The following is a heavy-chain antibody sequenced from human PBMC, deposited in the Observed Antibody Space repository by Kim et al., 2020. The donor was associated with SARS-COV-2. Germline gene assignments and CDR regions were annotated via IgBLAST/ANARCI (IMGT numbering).Heavy chain of an antibody. Sequence: SETLSLTCTVSGGSISSYYWSWIRQPPGKGLEWIGYIYYSGSTNYNPSLKSRVTISVDTSKNQFSLKLSSVTAADTAVYYCARQPYSSSWYNWFDPWGQG. CDR1: GGSISSYY. CDR3: ARQPYSSSWYNWFDP. CDR2: IYYSGST. V-gene: IGHV4-59*08. J-gene: IGHJ5*02. D-gene: IGHD6-13*01.